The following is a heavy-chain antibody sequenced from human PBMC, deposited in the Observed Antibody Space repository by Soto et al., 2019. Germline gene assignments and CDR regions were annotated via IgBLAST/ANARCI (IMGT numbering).Heavy chain of an antibody. CDR3: ARSSGYYYVDS. V-gene: IGHV1-3*01. Sequence: QVQLVQSGAEVKKPGASVKVSCKASGYTFTSYAMPWVRQAPGQRLEWMGWINAGNGNTKYSQKFQGRVTITRDTSAITSSMEMTSLRSEDTAVYYCARSSGYYYVDSLGQGTLVTVSS. D-gene: IGHD3-22*01. CDR2: INAGNGNT. J-gene: IGHJ4*02. CDR1: GYTFTSYA.